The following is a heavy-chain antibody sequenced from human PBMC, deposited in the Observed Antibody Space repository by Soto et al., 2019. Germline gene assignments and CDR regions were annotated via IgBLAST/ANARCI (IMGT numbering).Heavy chain of an antibody. CDR1: GYTFTTYW. CDR2: IDPSDSYT. Sequence: GESLKISCHGSGYTFTTYWITWVRQMPGKGLEWMGRIDPSDSYTNYSPSFQGHVTISADKSISTAYLQWSSLKASDTAMYYCAVPPRDGYPNYGMDVWGQGTTVTVSS. D-gene: IGHD5-12*01. CDR3: AVPPRDGYPNYGMDV. V-gene: IGHV5-10-1*01. J-gene: IGHJ6*02.